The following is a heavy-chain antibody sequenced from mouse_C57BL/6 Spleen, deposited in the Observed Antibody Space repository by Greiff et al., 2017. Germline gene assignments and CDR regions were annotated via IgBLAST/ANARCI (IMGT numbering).Heavy chain of an antibody. J-gene: IGHJ2*01. CDR3: ARPTGARYCFDY. D-gene: IGHD4-1*02. V-gene: IGHV5-17*01. CDR1: GFTFSDYG. Sequence: EVKLVESGGGLVKPGGSLKLSCAASGFTFSDYGMHWVRQAPEKGLEWVAYISSGSSTIYYADTVKGRFTISRDNSKNTLFLQMTSQRSEDTAMYYGARPTGARYCFDYWGQGSTRTVSA. CDR2: ISSGSSTI.